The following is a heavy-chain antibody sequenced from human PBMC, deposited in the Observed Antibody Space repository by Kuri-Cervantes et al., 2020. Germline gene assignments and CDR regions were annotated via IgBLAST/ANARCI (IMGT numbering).Heavy chain of an antibody. CDR3: ARDFPPDRISQWLVNYYGMDV. CDR1: GYTFTSYG. Sequence: ASVKVSCKASGYTFTSYGISWVRQAPGQGLEWMGWINPNSGGTNYAQKFQGRVTMTRDTSISTAYMELSRLRSDDTAVYYCARDFPPDRISQWLVNYYGMDVWGQGTTVTVSS. D-gene: IGHD6-19*01. V-gene: IGHV1-2*02. CDR2: INPNSGGT. J-gene: IGHJ6*02.